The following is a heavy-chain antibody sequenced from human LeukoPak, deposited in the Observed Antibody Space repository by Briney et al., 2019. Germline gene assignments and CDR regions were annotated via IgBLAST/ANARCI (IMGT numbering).Heavy chain of an antibody. J-gene: IGHJ5*02. CDR2: ITGGHYAT. D-gene: IGHD4-17*01. Sequence: GGSLRLSCAASGFSFSSFAMTWVRQAPGKGLEWVSSITGGHYATYNTDSVKGRFTISRDNAKNTLYLQTNSLRADDTAIYYCTKDPNGDYIGAFDPWGQGTLVTVSS. CDR1: GFSFSSFA. CDR3: TKDPNGDYIGAFDP. V-gene: IGHV3-23*01.